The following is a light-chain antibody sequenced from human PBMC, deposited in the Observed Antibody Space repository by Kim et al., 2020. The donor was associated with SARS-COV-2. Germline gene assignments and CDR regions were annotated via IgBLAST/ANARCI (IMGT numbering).Light chain of an antibody. CDR2: GAS. CDR3: QQYGSSPRT. Sequence: SPGERATHSCRASQSVSSSYLAWYQQKPGQAPRLLIYGASSRATGIPDRFSGSGSGTDFILTISRREPEDFAVYYCQQYGSSPRTFGQGTKVDIK. CDR1: QSVSSSY. V-gene: IGKV3-20*01. J-gene: IGKJ1*01.